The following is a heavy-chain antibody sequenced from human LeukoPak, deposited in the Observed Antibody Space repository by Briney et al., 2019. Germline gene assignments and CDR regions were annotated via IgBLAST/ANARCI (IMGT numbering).Heavy chain of an antibody. V-gene: IGHV4-39*01. CDR2: IYYSGST. CDR1: GGSISSSSYY. D-gene: IGHD1-26*01. J-gene: IGHJ3*01. Sequence: PSETLSLTCTVSGGSISSSSYYWGWIRQPPGKGLEWIGSIYYSGSTYYNPSLKSRVTISVDTSKNQFSLKLSSVTAADTAVYYCARHMPQINFEPVYSFDVWGQGTMVTVSS. CDR3: ARHMPQINFEPVYSFDV.